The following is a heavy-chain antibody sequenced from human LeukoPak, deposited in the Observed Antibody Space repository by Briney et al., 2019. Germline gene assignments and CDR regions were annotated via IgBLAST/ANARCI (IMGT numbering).Heavy chain of an antibody. Sequence: VGALRLSCAASGFSFSFYAMSGVRQAPGRGLKGVSAISGTGGSSYSPDSLKGRFTISRDNAKNTLYLQMNSLRAEDTAVYYCARVGGGWCQDQWGQATLVTVSS. V-gene: IGHV3-23*01. CDR1: GFSFSFYA. J-gene: IGHJ4*02. CDR2: ISGTGGSS. CDR3: ARVGGGWCQDQ. D-gene: IGHD6-19*01.